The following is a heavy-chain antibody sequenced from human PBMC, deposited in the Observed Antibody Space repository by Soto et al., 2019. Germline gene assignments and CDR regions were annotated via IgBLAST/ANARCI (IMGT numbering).Heavy chain of an antibody. D-gene: IGHD2-15*01. Sequence: QVQLVQSGAEAKKPGSSVKVSCKASGGTFSSYTISWVRQAPGQGLEWMGRIIPILGIANYAQKFQGRATITADKSTSTAYMELSRLRSEDTAVYYCARARRPWGGYCSGGSCYSTPLDYWGQGTLVTVSS. J-gene: IGHJ4*02. V-gene: IGHV1-69*02. CDR3: ARARRPWGGYCSGGSCYSTPLDY. CDR2: IIPILGIA. CDR1: GGTFSSYT.